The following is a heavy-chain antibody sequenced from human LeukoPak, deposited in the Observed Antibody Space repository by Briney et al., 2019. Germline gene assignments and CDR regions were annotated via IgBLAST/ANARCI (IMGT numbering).Heavy chain of an antibody. CDR1: GFTFSHYW. Sequence: GGSLRLSCAASGFTFSHYWMHWVRQDAGKGLLLVAHINTDGTIVRYAESVQGRFTISRDNSKNTVYVQMNSLRAEDTAVYYCGASNLLTGYFSLNYWGQGTLVTVSS. V-gene: IGHV3-74*01. J-gene: IGHJ4*02. D-gene: IGHD3-9*01. CDR2: INTDGTIV. CDR3: GASNLLTGYFSLNY.